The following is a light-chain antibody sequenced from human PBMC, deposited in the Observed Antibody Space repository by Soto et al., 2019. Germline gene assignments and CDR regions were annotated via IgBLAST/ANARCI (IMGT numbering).Light chain of an antibody. J-gene: IGKJ1*01. Sequence: IVMTQSPATLSVSPGETASLSCGASPSVSGNFAWYQQQPGQSSRLLIYGASTRAAGVPGRFSGSGSGKEFTLTISIEQAEDAADYCCQQYINLCTFGQGTKVDIK. V-gene: IGKV3-15*01. CDR3: QQYINLCT. CDR1: PSVSGN. CDR2: GAS.